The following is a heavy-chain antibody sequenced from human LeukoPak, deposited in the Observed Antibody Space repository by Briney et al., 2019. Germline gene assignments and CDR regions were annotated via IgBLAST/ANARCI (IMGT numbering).Heavy chain of an antibody. J-gene: IGHJ3*02. Sequence: PSETLSLTCTVSGGSISSYYWSWIRQPPGKGLEWIGYIYYSGSTNYNPSLKSRVTISVDTSKNQFSLKLSSVTAADTAVYYCARGVVVAATSGAFDIWGQGTMVTVSS. CDR1: GGSISSYY. D-gene: IGHD2-15*01. CDR2: IYYSGST. V-gene: IGHV4-59*01. CDR3: ARGVVVAATSGAFDI.